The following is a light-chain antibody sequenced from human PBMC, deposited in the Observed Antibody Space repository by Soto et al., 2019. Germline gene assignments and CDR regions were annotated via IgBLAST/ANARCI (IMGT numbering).Light chain of an antibody. CDR1: QSVYST. V-gene: IGKV3-15*01. CDR2: HAS. CDR3: QQDNKWPLT. Sequence: EIVMTQSPATLSVSPGERATLSCRASQSVYSTLAWYQQKPVQAPSLLIYHASTMATGIPARFSGSGSGTEFTLTISSLQSEDFAVYSCQQDNKWPLTFGGGTKLEIK. J-gene: IGKJ4*01.